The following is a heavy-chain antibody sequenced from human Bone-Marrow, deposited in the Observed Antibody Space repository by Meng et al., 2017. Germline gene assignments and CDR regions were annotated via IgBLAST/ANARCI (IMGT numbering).Heavy chain of an antibody. D-gene: IGHD5-12*01. CDR1: GFTISSYW. V-gene: IGHV3-74*01. CDR3: ARAPVRGDVATIDY. CDR2: IDDGSST. Sequence: GGSLRLSCAASGFTISSYWMHWVRQGPGKGLVWVSRIDDGSSTSYADSVKGRFTVSRDNAKNTVYLQMNSLRVEDTAVYYCARAPVRGDVATIDYWSQGTLVTVSS. J-gene: IGHJ4*02.